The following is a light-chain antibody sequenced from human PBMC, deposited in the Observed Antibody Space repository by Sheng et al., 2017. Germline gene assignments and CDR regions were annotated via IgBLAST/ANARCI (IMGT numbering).Light chain of an antibody. V-gene: IGLV3-21*02. J-gene: IGLJ2*01. CDR2: DDS. Sequence: SYVLTQPPSVSVALGQTASITCGGNRIGTKRVHWYQQKPGQAPILVVYDDSDRPSGIPERFSGSNSGNTATLTISRVEAGDEADYYCQVYDSSSDHVVFVGGTKLTVL. CDR3: QVYDSSSDHVV. CDR1: RIGTKR.